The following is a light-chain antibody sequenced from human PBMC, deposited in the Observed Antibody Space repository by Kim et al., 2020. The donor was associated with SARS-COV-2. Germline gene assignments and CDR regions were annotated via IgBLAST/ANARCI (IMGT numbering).Light chain of an antibody. J-gene: IGLJ3*02. CDR1: SSNIGAYD. Sequence: QSVLTQPPSVSGAPGQRVTISCTGSSSNIGAYDVHWYQHLPGTAPKLVIYGDSNRPSGVPDRFSGSKSGTSASLAITGLQAEDEADYYCQSYDSRLSDSWMFGGGTQLTVL. CDR3: QSYDSRLSDSWM. CDR2: GDS. V-gene: IGLV1-40*01.